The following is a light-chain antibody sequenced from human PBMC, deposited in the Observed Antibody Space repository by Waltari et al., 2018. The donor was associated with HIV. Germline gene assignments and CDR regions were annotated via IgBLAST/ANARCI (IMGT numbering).Light chain of an antibody. V-gene: IGKV3-20*01. J-gene: IGKJ5*01. CDR1: QSVSRNH. CDR2: GAS. Sequence: EIVLTQSPGTLSLSPGERAPLSCRASQSVSRNHLAWYQQKPGQAPRVLIYGASSRATGTPDRFSGTGSGPDYTLIISRLEPEDFAVYHCQQYGNSPITFGQGTRLEIK. CDR3: QQYGNSPIT.